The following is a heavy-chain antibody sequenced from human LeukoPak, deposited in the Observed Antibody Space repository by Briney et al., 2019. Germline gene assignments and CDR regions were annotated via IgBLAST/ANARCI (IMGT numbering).Heavy chain of an antibody. V-gene: IGHV4-59*01. CDR1: GDSMNNYY. Sequence: SETLSLTCTVSGDSMNNYYWTWIRQSPGKALEWIGHIYFSGSSNYNPSLKSRITIPLDTSKNRFSLTLRSVTAADTAVYYCAGDQEGYYGMDLWGQGTTVTVSS. J-gene: IGHJ6*02. CDR3: AGDQEGYYGMDL. CDR2: IYFSGSS.